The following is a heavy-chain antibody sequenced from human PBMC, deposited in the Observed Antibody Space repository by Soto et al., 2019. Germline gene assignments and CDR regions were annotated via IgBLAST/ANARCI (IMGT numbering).Heavy chain of an antibody. V-gene: IGHV3-7*03. CDR3: ASAGREDWFDP. Sequence: GGSLRLSCAASGFTFSSYWMSWVRQAPGKGLEWVANIKQDGSEKYYVDSVKGRFTISRDNAKNSLYLQMNSLRADDTAVYYCASAGREDWFDPWGQGTLVTVSS. CDR2: IKQDGSEK. CDR1: GFTFSSYW. J-gene: IGHJ5*02. D-gene: IGHD3-10*01.